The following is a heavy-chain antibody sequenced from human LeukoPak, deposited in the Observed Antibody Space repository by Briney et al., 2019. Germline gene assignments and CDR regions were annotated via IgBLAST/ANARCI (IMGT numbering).Heavy chain of an antibody. CDR2: ISYDGSNK. J-gene: IGHJ4*02. D-gene: IGHD5-18*01. CDR3: AKVEILGYSYGYDY. V-gene: IGHV3-30*18. CDR1: GFTFSSYG. Sequence: GRSLRLSCAASGFTFSSYGMHWVRQAPGKGLEWVAVISYDGSNKYYADSVKGRSTISRDNSKNTLYLQMNSLRAEDTAVYYCAKVEILGYSYGYDYWGQGTLVTVSS.